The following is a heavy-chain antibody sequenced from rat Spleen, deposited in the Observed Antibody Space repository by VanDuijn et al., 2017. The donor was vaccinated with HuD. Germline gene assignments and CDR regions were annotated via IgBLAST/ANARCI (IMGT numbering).Heavy chain of an antibody. Sequence: EVQLVESGGGLVQPGRSMKLSCAASGFTFSSFPMAWVRQAPTKGLEWVATISTSGGSTYYRDSVKDRFTISRDNAKSTLYLQMNSLRSEDTATYYCTRGRHFDYWGQGVMVTVSS. CDR1: GFTFSSFP. CDR2: ISTSGGST. J-gene: IGHJ2*01. CDR3: TRGRHFDY. V-gene: IGHV5-46*01.